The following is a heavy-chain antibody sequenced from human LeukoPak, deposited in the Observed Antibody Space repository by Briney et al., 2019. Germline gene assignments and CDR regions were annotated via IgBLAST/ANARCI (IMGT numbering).Heavy chain of an antibody. CDR3: ARVLGAGTLFPFDH. J-gene: IGHJ4*02. D-gene: IGHD6-19*01. CDR1: GGSISSYY. Sequence: SETLSLTCTVSGGSISSYYWSWIRQPPGKGLEWIGYISYSGSINYNPSLKSRLTISVDTSKNQFSLKLSSVTAADTAVYHCARVLGAGTLFPFDHWGQGTLVTVSS. V-gene: IGHV4-59*01. CDR2: ISYSGSI.